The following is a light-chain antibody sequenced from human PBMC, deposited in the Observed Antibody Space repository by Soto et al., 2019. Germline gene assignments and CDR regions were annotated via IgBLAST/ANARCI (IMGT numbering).Light chain of an antibody. CDR1: SSNIGSNY. V-gene: IGLV1-47*01. J-gene: IGLJ2*01. CDR3: AAWDDSLSAL. Sequence: QSVLTQPPSASGTPGQRVTISCSGSSSNIGSNYVYWYQQLTGTATKLLIYRNNQRPSGVPDRFSCSKSFTSASLAISGLRSEDEADYYCAAWDDSLSALFGGGTKLTVL. CDR2: RNN.